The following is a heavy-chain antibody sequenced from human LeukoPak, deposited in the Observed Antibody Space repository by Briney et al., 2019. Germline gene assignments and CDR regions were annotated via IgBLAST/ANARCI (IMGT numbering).Heavy chain of an antibody. CDR1: GGSFSGYY. Sequence: PSETLSLTCAVYGGSFSGYYWSWIRQPPGKGLEWSGEINHSGSTNYNPSLKSRVTISVDKSKNQFSLKLSSVTAADTAVYYCARRTTVTIPFGYWGQGTLVTVSS. CDR3: ARRTTVTIPFGY. CDR2: INHSGST. J-gene: IGHJ4*02. D-gene: IGHD4-11*01. V-gene: IGHV4-34*01.